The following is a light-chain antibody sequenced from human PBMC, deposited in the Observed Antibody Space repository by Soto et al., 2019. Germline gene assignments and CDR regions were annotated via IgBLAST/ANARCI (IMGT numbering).Light chain of an antibody. CDR3: QQYNDWPPLT. CDR2: GAS. V-gene: IGKV3-15*01. J-gene: IGKJ4*01. Sequence: EKVLTQSPATLSVSPGERATLSCRASQRITTNLAWYQQKPGQAPSLLIYGASTRATGVPARFSGSGSGTEFTLTITNLQSEDFVIYYCQQYNDWPPLTFGGGTKVEI. CDR1: QRITTN.